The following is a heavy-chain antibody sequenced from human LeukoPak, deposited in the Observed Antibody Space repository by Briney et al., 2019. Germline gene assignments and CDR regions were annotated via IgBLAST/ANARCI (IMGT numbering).Heavy chain of an antibody. Sequence: EASVKVSCKASGYTFTSYDINWVRQATGQGLEWMGWISAYNGNTNYAQKLQGRVTMTTDTSTSTAYMELRSLRSDDTAVYYCARDGPVFSEPPLDYWGQGTLVTVSS. CDR3: ARDGPVFSEPPLDY. D-gene: IGHD3-3*01. CDR1: GYTFTSYD. J-gene: IGHJ4*02. CDR2: ISAYNGNT. V-gene: IGHV1-18*01.